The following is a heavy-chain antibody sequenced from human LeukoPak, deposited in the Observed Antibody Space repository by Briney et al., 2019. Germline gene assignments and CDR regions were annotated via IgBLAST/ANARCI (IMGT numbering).Heavy chain of an antibody. CDR1: GCSISSYY. V-gene: IGHV4-59*01. D-gene: IGHD2-15*01. Sequence: SETLSLTCTVSGCSISSYYWSWIRQPPGQGLEWIGYIYYSGSTNYNPSLNSRVTISVDASKNRFSLKLSSVTAADTAVYYCARSLLTHYYYYYYMDVWGKGTTVTVSS. J-gene: IGHJ6*03. CDR2: IYYSGST. CDR3: ARSLLTHYYYYYYMDV.